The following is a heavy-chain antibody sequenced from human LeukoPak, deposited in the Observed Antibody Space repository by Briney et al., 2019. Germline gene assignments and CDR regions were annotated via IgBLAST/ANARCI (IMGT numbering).Heavy chain of an antibody. Sequence: ASVKVSCKASGYTFTSYYMHWVRQAPGQGLEWMGWINPNSGGTNYAQKFQGRVTMTRDTSISTAYMELSRLRSDDTAVYYCARGPRYSGYYFDYWGQGTPVSVSS. CDR1: GYTFTSYY. CDR2: INPNSGGT. CDR3: ARGPRYSGYYFDY. D-gene: IGHD2-15*01. V-gene: IGHV1-2*02. J-gene: IGHJ4*02.